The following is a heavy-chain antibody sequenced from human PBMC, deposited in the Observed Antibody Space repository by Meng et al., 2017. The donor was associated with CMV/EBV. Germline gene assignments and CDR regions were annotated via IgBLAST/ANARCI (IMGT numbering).Heavy chain of an antibody. CDR3: ARASYVFWTGYYSLYFDY. CDR1: GGSISSYY. Sequence: GSLRLSCTVSGGSISSYYWSWIRQPPGKGLEWIGYIYYSGSTNYNPSLKSRVTISVDTSKNQFSLKLGSVTAADTAVYYCARASYVFWTGYYSLYFDYWGQGTLVTVSS. V-gene: IGHV4-59*01. D-gene: IGHD3-3*01. CDR2: IYYSGST. J-gene: IGHJ4*02.